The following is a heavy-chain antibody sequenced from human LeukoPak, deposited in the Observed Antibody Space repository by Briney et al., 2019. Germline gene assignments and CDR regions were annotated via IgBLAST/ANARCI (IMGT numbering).Heavy chain of an antibody. J-gene: IGHJ6*03. CDR2: INTNTGNP. CDR3: ARGATYGSGSYNDNNYYYYYMDV. CDR1: GYTFTSYA. D-gene: IGHD3-10*01. V-gene: IGHV7-4-1*02. Sequence: ASVKVSCKASGYTFTSYAMNWVRQAPGQGLEWMGWINTNTGNPTYAQGFTGRFVFSLDTSVSTAYLQISSLKAEDTAVYYCARGATYGSGSYNDNNYYYYYMDVWGKGTTVTVSS.